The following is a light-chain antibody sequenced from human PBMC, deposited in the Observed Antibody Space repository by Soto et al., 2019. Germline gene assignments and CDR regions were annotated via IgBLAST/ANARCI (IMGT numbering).Light chain of an antibody. CDR2: ASS. J-gene: IGKJ4*01. CDR3: QQYDDSLT. V-gene: IGKV3-20*01. Sequence: EIVLTQSPGTLSLSPGASATLSCRASQTVSNNYIAWYQQKPGQAPRLVMFASSSRAAGIPDRFSGSGSGTDFALTINRLEPEDFAMYYCQQYDDSLTFGGGTKVEIK. CDR1: QTVSNNY.